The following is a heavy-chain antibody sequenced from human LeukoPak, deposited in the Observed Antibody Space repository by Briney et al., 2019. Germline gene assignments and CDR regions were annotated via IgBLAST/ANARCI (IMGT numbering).Heavy chain of an antibody. J-gene: IGHJ6*04. Sequence: LGESLQISCQDSVSTFTSYWISWVRLVPGKGLEWMGIIYPGDSDTRYSPSFQGQVTISADKSISTACLQWSSLKASDTAMYYCARSSGVVRGIVIGMEVWGKGTTVTVSS. CDR1: VSTFTSYW. CDR3: ARSSGVVRGIVIGMEV. V-gene: IGHV5-51*01. CDR2: IYPGDSDT. D-gene: IGHD3-10*01.